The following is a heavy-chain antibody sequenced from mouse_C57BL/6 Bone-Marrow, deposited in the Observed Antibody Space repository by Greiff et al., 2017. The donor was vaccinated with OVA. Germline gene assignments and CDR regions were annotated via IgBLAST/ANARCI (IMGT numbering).Heavy chain of an antibody. CDR1: GFTIKDDY. Sequence: EVQLQQSGAELVRPGASVKLSCTASGFTIKDDYMHWVKQRPEQGLEWIGWIDPENGDTEYASKFQGKATITADTSSNTAYLQLSSLTSEDTAVYYCTTYYYYGSSYGFAYWGQGTLVTVSA. V-gene: IGHV14-4*01. CDR3: TTYYYYGSSYGFAY. J-gene: IGHJ3*01. D-gene: IGHD1-1*01. CDR2: IDPENGDT.